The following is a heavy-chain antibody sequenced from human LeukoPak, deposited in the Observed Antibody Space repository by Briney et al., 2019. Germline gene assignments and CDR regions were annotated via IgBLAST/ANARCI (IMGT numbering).Heavy chain of an antibody. J-gene: IGHJ4*02. CDR2: ISFDGSNK. V-gene: IGHV3-30-3*01. CDR3: ARDIRYSSSWRFDY. CDR1: GFTFSSYA. D-gene: IGHD6-13*01. Sequence: GRALRLSCASSGFTFSSYAMHWVHQAPGKGLEWVAVISFDGSNKYCADSVKGRFTISRDNSKNTLYLQVNSLRAEDTAVYYCARDIRYSSSWRFDYWGQGTLVTVSS.